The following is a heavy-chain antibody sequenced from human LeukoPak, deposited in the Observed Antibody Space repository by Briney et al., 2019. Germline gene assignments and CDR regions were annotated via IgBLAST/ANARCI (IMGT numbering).Heavy chain of an antibody. Sequence: GRSLRLSCAASGFTFSSYGMHWVRQAPGKGLEWVAFIRYEGSNKYYADSVKGRFTISRDNSKNTLYLQMNSLRAEDTAVYYCAKSDYSNNYWGQGTLVTVSS. CDR2: IRYEGSNK. CDR1: GFTFSSYG. V-gene: IGHV3-30*02. D-gene: IGHD4-11*01. J-gene: IGHJ4*02. CDR3: AKSDYSNNY.